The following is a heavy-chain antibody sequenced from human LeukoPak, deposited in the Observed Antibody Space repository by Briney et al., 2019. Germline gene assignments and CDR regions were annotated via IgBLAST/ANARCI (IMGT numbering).Heavy chain of an antibody. CDR1: GYTFTGYY. J-gene: IGHJ4*02. CDR2: IIPILGIA. V-gene: IGHV1-69*02. D-gene: IGHD3-22*01. CDR3: ARGPSYYYDSRGYYPGSYFDY. Sequence: GASVKVSCKASGYTFTGYYMHWVRQAPGQGLEWMGRIIPILGIANYAQKFQGRVTITADKSTSTAYMELSSLRSEDTAVYYCARGPSYYYDSRGYYPGSYFDYWGQGTLVTVSS.